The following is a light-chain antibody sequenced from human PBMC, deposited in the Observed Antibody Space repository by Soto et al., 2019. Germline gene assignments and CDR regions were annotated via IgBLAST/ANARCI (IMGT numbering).Light chain of an antibody. J-gene: IGLJ2*01. CDR2: YDD. CDR3: VAWDDSLNGRV. V-gene: IGLV1-36*01. CDR1: SSNIGNNA. Sequence: QPVLTQPPSVSEAPRQRVTISCSGSSSNIGNNAVNWYQQLPGKAPKLLIYYDDLLPSGVSDRFSGSKSGTSASLAISGLQSEDEADYYCVAWDDSLNGRVFGGGTKLTVL.